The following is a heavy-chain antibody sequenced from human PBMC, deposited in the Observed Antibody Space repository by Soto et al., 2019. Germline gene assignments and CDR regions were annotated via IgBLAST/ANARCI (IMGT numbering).Heavy chain of an antibody. Sequence: ASVKVSCKVSGYTLTELSMHWVRQAPGKGLEWMGGFDPEDGETIYAQKFQGRVTMTEDTSTDTAYLELSSLSFEYTAVYYCATRLLWFGEFYYWGQGTLVTVSS. D-gene: IGHD3-10*01. J-gene: IGHJ4*02. V-gene: IGHV1-24*01. CDR2: FDPEDGET. CDR3: ATRLLWFGEFYY. CDR1: GYTLTELS.